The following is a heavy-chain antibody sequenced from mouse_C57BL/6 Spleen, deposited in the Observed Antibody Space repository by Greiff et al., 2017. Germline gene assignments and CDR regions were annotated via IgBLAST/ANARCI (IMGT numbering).Heavy chain of an antibody. V-gene: IGHV1-81*01. CDR2: IYPRSGKP. D-gene: IGHD3-2*02. Sequence: VQLQESGAELARPGASVKLSCKASGYTFTSYGISWVKQRTGQGLEWIGEIYPRSGKPYDNEKVTGKATLNADKSSSTAYMELRSLTSEDSAVYFCAREVSGAGLSDWGQGTLVTVSA. CDR3: AREVSGAGLSD. J-gene: IGHJ3*01. CDR1: GYTFTSYG.